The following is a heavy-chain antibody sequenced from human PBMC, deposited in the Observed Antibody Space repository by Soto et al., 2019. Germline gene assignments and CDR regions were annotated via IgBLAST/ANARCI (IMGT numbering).Heavy chain of an antibody. V-gene: IGHV4-61*01. D-gene: IGHD3-3*01. CDR2: IYYSGST. Sequence: QVQLQESGPGLVKPSETLSLTCTVSGGSVSSGSYYWSWIRQPPGKALEWIGYIYYSGSTNYSPSLKSRVTISVDTSKNQFSLKLSSVTAADTAVYYCARVSLGYDFWNQTRAGMDVWGQGTTVTVSS. CDR1: GGSVSSGSYY. J-gene: IGHJ6*02. CDR3: ARVSLGYDFWNQTRAGMDV.